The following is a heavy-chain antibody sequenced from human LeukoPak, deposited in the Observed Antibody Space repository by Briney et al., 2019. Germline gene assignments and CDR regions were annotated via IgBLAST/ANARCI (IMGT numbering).Heavy chain of an antibody. Sequence: ASVKVSCKASGYTFTSYDINWVRQATGQGLEWMGWMNPNSGNTAYAQKFQGRVTITRNTSISTAYMELSSLRSEGTAVYYCAVAAANTRLGDALDIWGQGTMVTVSS. CDR3: AVAAANTRLGDALDI. D-gene: IGHD6-13*01. J-gene: IGHJ3*02. V-gene: IGHV1-8*03. CDR2: MNPNSGNT. CDR1: GYTFTSYD.